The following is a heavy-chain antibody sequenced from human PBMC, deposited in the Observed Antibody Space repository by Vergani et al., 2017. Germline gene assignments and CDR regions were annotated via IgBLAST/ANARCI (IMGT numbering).Heavy chain of an antibody. J-gene: IGHJ4*02. CDR2: IHTGGST. CDR3: ARGVTTIDY. D-gene: IGHD4-17*01. Sequence: QVKLQESGPGLLKPSQTLSLTCTISGESIRSGSHYWSWIRQPAGKGPEWIGHIHTGGSTDLNPSFKSRVSISVDTSKSQFSLKLNSVTAADTAVYYCARGVTTIDYWGQGTLVTVSS. V-gene: IGHV4-61*02. CDR1: GESIRSGSHY.